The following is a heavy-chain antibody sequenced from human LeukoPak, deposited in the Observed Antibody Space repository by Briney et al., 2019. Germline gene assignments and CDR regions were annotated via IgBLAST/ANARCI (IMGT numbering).Heavy chain of an antibody. CDR2: INPSGGST. Sequence: VASVKVSCKASGYTFTSYYMHWVRQAPGQGLEWMGIINPSGGSTSYAQKFQGRVTMTRDTSTSTVYMELSSLRSEDTAVYYCARIRMVRGVPYYFDYWGQGTLVTVS. V-gene: IGHV1-46*01. CDR3: ARIRMVRGVPYYFDY. D-gene: IGHD3-10*01. J-gene: IGHJ4*02. CDR1: GYTFTSYY.